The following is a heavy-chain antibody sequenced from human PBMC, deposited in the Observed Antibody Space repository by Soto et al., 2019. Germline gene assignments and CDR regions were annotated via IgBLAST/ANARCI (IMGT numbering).Heavy chain of an antibody. Sequence: SETLSLTCAVYGGSFSGYYWSWIRQPPGKGLEWIGEINHSGSTNYNPSLKSRVTISVDTSKNQFSLKLSSVTAADTAVYYCARGVVVVPAANPYYYYMDVWGKGTTVTAP. CDR2: INHSGST. V-gene: IGHV4-34*01. CDR3: ARGVVVVPAANPYYYYMDV. CDR1: GGSFSGYY. D-gene: IGHD2-2*01. J-gene: IGHJ6*03.